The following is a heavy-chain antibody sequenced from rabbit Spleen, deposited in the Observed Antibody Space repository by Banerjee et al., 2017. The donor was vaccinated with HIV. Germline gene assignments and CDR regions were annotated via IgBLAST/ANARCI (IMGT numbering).Heavy chain of an antibody. J-gene: IGHJ6*01. D-gene: IGHD8-1*01. Sequence: QEQLVESGGGLVKPGASLTLTCTASGVSFSFSSYMCWVRQAPGKGLEWIACIEVGSSGFSYFATWAKGRFTISETSSTTVTLQVTRLTAADTATYFCARDTGSSFSSYGMDLWGQGTLVTVS. CDR1: GVSFSFSSY. CDR3: ARDTGSSFSSYGMDL. V-gene: IGHV1S45*01. CDR2: IEVGSSGFS.